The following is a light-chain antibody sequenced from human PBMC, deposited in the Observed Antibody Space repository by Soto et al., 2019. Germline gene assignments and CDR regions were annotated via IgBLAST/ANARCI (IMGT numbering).Light chain of an antibody. Sequence: DIQMTQSPSTLSASVGDRVTITCRASQSVSGWLAWYQQKPGKAPKVLIYKASSLESGVPPRFSGSGSGTEFTLAISSLQPDDFATYYCQQYDSYPCTFGQGTKLEIK. CDR1: QSVSGW. V-gene: IGKV1-5*03. CDR3: QQYDSYPCT. J-gene: IGKJ2*02. CDR2: KAS.